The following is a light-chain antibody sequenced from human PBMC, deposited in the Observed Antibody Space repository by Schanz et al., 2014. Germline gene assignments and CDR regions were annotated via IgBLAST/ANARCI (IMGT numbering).Light chain of an antibody. CDR3: ATWDDSLSGVV. CDR2: SDN. Sequence: QSVLTQPPSASGTPGQRATISCSGSTSNIGSHTVSWYQHLPGTAPKLLIYSDNQRPSGVPDRFSGSKSGTSASLAISGLQSEDEADYYCATWDDSLSGVVFGGGTKLTVL. J-gene: IGLJ2*01. CDR1: TSNIGSHT. V-gene: IGLV1-44*01.